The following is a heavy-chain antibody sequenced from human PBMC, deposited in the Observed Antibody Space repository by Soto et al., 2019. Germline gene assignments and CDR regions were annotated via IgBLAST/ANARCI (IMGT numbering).Heavy chain of an antibody. D-gene: IGHD3-10*01. CDR3: AKALYGSGSYYYYGMDV. CDR1: GFTFSSYA. J-gene: IGHJ6*02. Sequence: GGSLRLSCAASGFTFSSYAMSWVRQAPGKGLEWVSAISGSGGSTYYADSVKGRFTISRDNSKNTLYLQMNSLRAEDTAVYYCAKALYGSGSYYYYGMDVWGQGTTVTVSS. V-gene: IGHV3-23*01. CDR2: ISGSGGST.